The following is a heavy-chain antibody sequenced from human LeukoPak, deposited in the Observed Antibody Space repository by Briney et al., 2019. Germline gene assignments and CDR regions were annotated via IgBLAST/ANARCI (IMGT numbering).Heavy chain of an antibody. Sequence: SETLSLTCTVSGGSISSSSYYWGWIRQPPGKGLEWIGYIYYSGSTNYNPSLKSRVTISVDTSKNQFSLKLSSVTAADTAVYYCARGRAGIAAGGNCFDYWGQGTLVTVSS. CDR1: GGSISSSSYY. CDR2: IYYSGST. D-gene: IGHD6-13*01. V-gene: IGHV4-61*05. CDR3: ARGRAGIAAGGNCFDY. J-gene: IGHJ4*02.